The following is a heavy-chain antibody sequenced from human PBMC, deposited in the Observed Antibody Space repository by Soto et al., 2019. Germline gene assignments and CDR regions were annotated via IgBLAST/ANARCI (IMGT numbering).Heavy chain of an antibody. Sequence: SGESLKISCQGSGYTFTNYWISWVRQMPGKGLEWMGRIDPSDSYTNYSPSFQGHVTISVDKSISTAYLQWSSLKASDTAMYYCARQQVVVGYYYYGMDVWGPGTTVTVSS. CDR3: ARQQVVVGYYYYGMDV. CDR1: GYTFTNYW. V-gene: IGHV5-10-1*01. D-gene: IGHD6-13*01. CDR2: IDPSDSYT. J-gene: IGHJ6*02.